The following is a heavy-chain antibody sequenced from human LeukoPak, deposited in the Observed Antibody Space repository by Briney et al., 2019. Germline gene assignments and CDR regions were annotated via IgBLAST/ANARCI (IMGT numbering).Heavy chain of an antibody. J-gene: IGHJ3*02. CDR2: IYTSGST. D-gene: IGHD6-19*01. CDR3: ARDFHQGGWYGAAYPPRIPGDAFDI. V-gene: IGHV4-61*02. Sequence: SETLSLTCTVSGGSFNSGSYYWSWIRQPAGKGLEWIGRIYTSGSTNYNPSLKSRVTISVDKSKNQFSLKLSSVTAADTAVYYCARDFHQGGWYGAAYPPRIPGDAFDIWGQGTMVTVSS. CDR1: GGSFNSGSYY.